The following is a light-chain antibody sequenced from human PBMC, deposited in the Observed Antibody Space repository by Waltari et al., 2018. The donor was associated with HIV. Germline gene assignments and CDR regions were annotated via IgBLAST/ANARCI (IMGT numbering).Light chain of an antibody. J-gene: IGLJ2*01. CDR3: AVWDAKVSGWE. V-gene: IGLV1-47*01. CDR1: SSNIGDDV. CDR2: ANA. Sequence: QSVVSQPPSASGTPGQRVTISCSGSSSNIGDDVVYWYQQLPGATPKLLIYANAERPSGVPDRVSGSKSGTSASLAISGLRSEDEADYYCAVWDAKVSGWEFGGGTKLTVL.